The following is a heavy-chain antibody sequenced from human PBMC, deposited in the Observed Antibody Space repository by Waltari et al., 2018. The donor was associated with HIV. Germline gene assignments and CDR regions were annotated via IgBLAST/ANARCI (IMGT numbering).Heavy chain of an antibody. V-gene: IGHV1-3*01. CDR3: ARSLLVGAQYFQH. Sequence: QVQLVQSGAEVKKPGASVKVSCKATGYTFTSYAMPWVRQAPGQRVEWMGWINAGNGNTKYSQKFQGRVTITRDTSASTAYMELSSLRSEDTAVYYCARSLLVGAQYFQHWGQGTLVTVSS. J-gene: IGHJ1*01. CDR1: GYTFTSYA. CDR2: INAGNGNT. D-gene: IGHD1-26*01.